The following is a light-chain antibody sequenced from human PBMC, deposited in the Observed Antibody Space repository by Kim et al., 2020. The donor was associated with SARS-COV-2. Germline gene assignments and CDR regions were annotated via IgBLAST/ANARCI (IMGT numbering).Light chain of an antibody. CDR1: SSNIGKNY. J-gene: IGLJ1*01. V-gene: IGLV1-51*01. CDR3: GTWDNSLSAGYV. Sequence: KVTSYCSGSSSNIGKNYVSWYQQLTGTAPKLLIYDNNKRPSGIPDRFSGSKSGTSATLGITGLQTGDEADYYCGTWDNSLSAGYVFGTGTKVTVL. CDR2: DNN.